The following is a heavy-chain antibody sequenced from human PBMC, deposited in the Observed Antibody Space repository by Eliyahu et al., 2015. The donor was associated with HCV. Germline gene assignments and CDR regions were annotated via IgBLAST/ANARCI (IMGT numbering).Heavy chain of an antibody. CDR3: AKVGCTSCYRGGFDY. V-gene: IGHV3-23*01. Sequence: EVQLLESGGGLVQPGGSLRLSCAASGXTFSSXAMSWVRQAPGKGLEWVSAISGSGGSTYYADSVKGRFTISRDNSKNTLYLQMNSLRAEDTAVYYCAKVGCTSCYRGGFDYWGQGTLVTVSS. CDR1: GXTFSSXA. D-gene: IGHD2-2*02. CDR2: ISGSGGST. J-gene: IGHJ4*02.